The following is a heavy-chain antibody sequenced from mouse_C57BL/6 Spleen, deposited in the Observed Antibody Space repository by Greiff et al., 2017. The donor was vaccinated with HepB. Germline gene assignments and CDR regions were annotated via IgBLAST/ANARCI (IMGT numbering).Heavy chain of an antibody. Sequence: EVQLQQSGAELVRPGASVKLSCTASGFNIKDDYMHWVKQRPEQGLEWIGWIDPENGDTEYASKFQGKATITADTSSNTAYLQLSSLTSEDTAVYYCTKDYYGSSDWYFDVWGTRTTVTVSS. CDR3: TKDYYGSSDWYFDV. D-gene: IGHD1-1*01. CDR2: IDPENGDT. J-gene: IGHJ1*03. CDR1: GFNIKDDY. V-gene: IGHV14-4*01.